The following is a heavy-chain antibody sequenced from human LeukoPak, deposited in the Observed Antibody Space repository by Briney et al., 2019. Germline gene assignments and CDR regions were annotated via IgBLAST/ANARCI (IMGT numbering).Heavy chain of an antibody. CDR2: INPNSGGT. CDR1: GYTFTGYY. CDR3: ARGKYNWNSSPNDY. D-gene: IGHD1-7*01. J-gene: IGHJ4*02. Sequence: ASVKVSCKASGYTFTGYYMHWVRQAPGQGLEWMGWINPNSGGTNYAQKFQGRVTMTRDTSISTAYMELSRLRSDDTAVYYCARGKYNWNSSPNDYWGQGTLVTVSS. V-gene: IGHV1-2*02.